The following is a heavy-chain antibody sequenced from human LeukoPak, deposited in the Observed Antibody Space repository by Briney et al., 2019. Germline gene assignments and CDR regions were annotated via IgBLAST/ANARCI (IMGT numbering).Heavy chain of an antibody. Sequence: GGSLRLSCAASGFTFSSYSMNWVRQAPGKGLEWVSYISSGSSTIYYADSVKGRFTISRDNAENSLYLQMNSLRDDDTAVYYCAGSGGDYWGQGTLVTVSS. CDR1: GFTFSSYS. J-gene: IGHJ4*02. CDR2: ISSGSSTI. V-gene: IGHV3-48*02. CDR3: AGSGGDY.